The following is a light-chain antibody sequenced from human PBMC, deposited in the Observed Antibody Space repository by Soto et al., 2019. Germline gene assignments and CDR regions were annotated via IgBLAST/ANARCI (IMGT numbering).Light chain of an antibody. CDR1: QSISTF. Sequence: DIQMTQSPSSLSASVGDRVTITCRASQSISTFLNWYQHKPGKAPTLLIYAASSLQSGGPSRFSGSGSGTDFTLTISNLQPEDFATYYCQQSFSAPIFTFGPGTKVDIK. CDR3: QQSFSAPIFT. CDR2: AAS. V-gene: IGKV1-39*01. J-gene: IGKJ3*01.